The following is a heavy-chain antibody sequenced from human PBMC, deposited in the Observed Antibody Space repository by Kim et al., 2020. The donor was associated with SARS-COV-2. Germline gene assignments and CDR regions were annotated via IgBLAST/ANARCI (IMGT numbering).Heavy chain of an antibody. CDR3: ARDIRRITMIGLYHYGMDV. CDR1: GFTFTDYY. V-gene: IGHV3-11*01. Sequence: GGSLRLSCAASGFTFTDYYMSWIRQAPGKGLEWVSFISSSGSTMYYADSVKGRFTISRDNAKNSLYLQMNSLRAEDTAVYYCARDIRRITMIGLYHYGMDVWGQGTTVTVSS. D-gene: IGHD3-22*01. J-gene: IGHJ6*02. CDR2: ISSSGSTM.